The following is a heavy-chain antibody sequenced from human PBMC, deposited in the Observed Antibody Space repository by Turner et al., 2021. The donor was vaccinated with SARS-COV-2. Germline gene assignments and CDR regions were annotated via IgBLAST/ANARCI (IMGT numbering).Heavy chain of an antibody. CDR2: ISSSSSYI. D-gene: IGHD3-22*01. Sequence: EVQLVESGGGLVKPGGSLRLSCAASGFTFSSYSMNWVRQGPGKGLGWGSSISSSSSYIYDADSVKGRFTISRDNAKNSLYLQMNSLRAEDTAVYYCARWDNYYDSSGYYPDAFDIWGQGTMVTVSS. V-gene: IGHV3-21*01. J-gene: IGHJ3*02. CDR3: ARWDNYYDSSGYYPDAFDI. CDR1: GFTFSSYS.